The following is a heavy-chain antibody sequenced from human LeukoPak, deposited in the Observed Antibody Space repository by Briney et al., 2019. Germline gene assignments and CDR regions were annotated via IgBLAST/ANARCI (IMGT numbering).Heavy chain of an antibody. V-gene: IGHV4-39*01. Sequence: GSLRLSCAASGFTFSSYAMSWVRQPPGKGLEWIGSIYYSGSTYYNPSLKSRVTISVDTSKNQFSLKLSSVTAADTAVYYCAIPGIAVAGSQDAFDIWGQGTMVTVSS. CDR1: GFTFSSYA. D-gene: IGHD6-19*01. CDR2: IYYSGST. J-gene: IGHJ3*02. CDR3: AIPGIAVAGSQDAFDI.